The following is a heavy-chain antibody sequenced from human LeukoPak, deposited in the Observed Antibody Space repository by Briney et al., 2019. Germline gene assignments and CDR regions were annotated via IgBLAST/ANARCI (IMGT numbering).Heavy chain of an antibody. Sequence: PSETLCLTCTVSGGSISSYYWSWIRQPPGKGLERIGFIYYTGSTNYNPSLKSRVTISVDTSKNQFSLKLSSVTAADTAVDYCARLHDSSGSGFDPWGQGTLVTVSS. CDR2: IYYTGST. CDR3: ARLHDSSGSGFDP. J-gene: IGHJ5*02. D-gene: IGHD3-22*01. V-gene: IGHV4-59*08. CDR1: GGSISSYY.